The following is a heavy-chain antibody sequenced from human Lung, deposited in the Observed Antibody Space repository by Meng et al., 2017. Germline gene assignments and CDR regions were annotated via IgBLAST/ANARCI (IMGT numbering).Heavy chain of an antibody. CDR2: INPKSGDT. J-gene: IGHJ4*02. CDR3: ARDEDISAAGKLFGDY. CDR1: GYTFPDYW. V-gene: IGHV1-2*06. D-gene: IGHD6-13*01. Sequence: QVEVGGSGVEGKKPGGSVKVSCKASGYTFPDYWLHWVRRAPGQGLEWMGRINPKSGDTHYAQRFQGRVTMTGDTSISTAYMELSGLRSDDTAMYYCARDEDISAAGKLFGDYWGQGTLVTVSS.